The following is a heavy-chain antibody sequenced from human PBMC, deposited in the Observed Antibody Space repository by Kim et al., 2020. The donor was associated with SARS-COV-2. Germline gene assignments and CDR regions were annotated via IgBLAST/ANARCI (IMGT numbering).Heavy chain of an antibody. D-gene: IGHD3-22*01. CDR1: GGSISSYY. CDR2: IYYSGST. J-gene: IGHJ4*02. V-gene: IGHV4-59*01. Sequence: SETLSLTCTVSGGSISSYYWSWIRQPPGKGLEWIGYIYYSGSTNYNPSLKSRVTISVDTSKNQFSLKLSSVTAADTAVYYCARGSRHDSSGYLFDYWGQG. CDR3: ARGSRHDSSGYLFDY.